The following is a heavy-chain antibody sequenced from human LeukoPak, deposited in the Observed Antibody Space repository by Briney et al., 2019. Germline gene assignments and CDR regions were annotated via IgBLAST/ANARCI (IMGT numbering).Heavy chain of an antibody. CDR2: INHSGST. J-gene: IGHJ4*02. Sequence: SETLSLTCAVYGGSFSGYYWGWIRQPPGKGLEWIGEINHSGSTNYNPSLKSRVTISVDTSKNQFSLKLSSVTAADTAVYYCARGRPGHYYGSGRSDYWGQGTLVTVSS. D-gene: IGHD3-10*01. CDR1: GGSFSGYY. CDR3: ARGRPGHYYGSGRSDY. V-gene: IGHV4-34*01.